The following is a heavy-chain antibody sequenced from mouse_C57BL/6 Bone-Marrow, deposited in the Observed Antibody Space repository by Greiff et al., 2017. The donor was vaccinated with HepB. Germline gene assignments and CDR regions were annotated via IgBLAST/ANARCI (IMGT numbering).Heavy chain of an antibody. CDR2: IRNKANGYTT. CDR1: GFTFTDYY. Sequence: EVQVVESGGGLVQPGGSLSLSCAASGFTFTDYYMSWVRQPPGKALEWLGFIRNKANGYTTEYSASVKGRFTISRDNSQSILYLQMNALRAEDSATYYCARGSYNFVVWGTGTTVTVSS. CDR3: ARGSYNFVV. V-gene: IGHV7-3*01. J-gene: IGHJ1*03. D-gene: IGHD1-1*02.